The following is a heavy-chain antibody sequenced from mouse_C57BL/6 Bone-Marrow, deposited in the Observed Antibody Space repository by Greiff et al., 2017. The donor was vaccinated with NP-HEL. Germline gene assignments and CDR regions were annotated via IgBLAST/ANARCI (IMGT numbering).Heavy chain of an antibody. D-gene: IGHD1-1*01. CDR2: IDPSDSET. V-gene: IGHV1-52*01. CDR3: ARRVTTVVDWYFDV. Sequence: VKQRPIQGLEWIGNIDPSDSETHYNQKFKDKATLTVDKSSSTAYMQLSSLTSEDSAVYYCARRVTTVVDWYFDVWGTGTTVTVSS. J-gene: IGHJ1*03.